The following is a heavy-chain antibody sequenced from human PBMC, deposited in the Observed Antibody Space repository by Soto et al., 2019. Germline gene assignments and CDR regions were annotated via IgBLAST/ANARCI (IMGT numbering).Heavy chain of an antibody. CDR2: FDPEDGET. J-gene: IGHJ5*02. CDR3: ATAAFYCSGGSCYSGGYNWFDP. V-gene: IGHV1-24*01. Sequence: GASVKVSCKVSGYTLTELSMHWVRQAPGKGLEWMGGFDPEDGETIYAQKFQGRVTMTEDTSTDTAYMELSSLRSEDTAVCYCATAAFYCSGGSCYSGGYNWFDPRGQGTLVTVSS. CDR1: GYTLTELS. D-gene: IGHD2-15*01.